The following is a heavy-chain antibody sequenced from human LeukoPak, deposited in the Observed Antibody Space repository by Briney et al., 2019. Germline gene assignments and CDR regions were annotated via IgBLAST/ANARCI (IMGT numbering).Heavy chain of an antibody. D-gene: IGHD3-10*01. CDR2: VWFNDYDK. J-gene: IGHJ4*02. V-gene: IGHV3-33*06. Sequence: GGSLRLSCEASGFTFRDYGMHWVRLAPGRGLEWVAVVWFNDYDKYYADSVKGQFTISRDNSKNTLYLQMNSLRAEDTALYYCAKDSRSSNTYVTNWGQGTQVTVSS. CDR1: GFTFRDYG. CDR3: AKDSRSSNTYVTN.